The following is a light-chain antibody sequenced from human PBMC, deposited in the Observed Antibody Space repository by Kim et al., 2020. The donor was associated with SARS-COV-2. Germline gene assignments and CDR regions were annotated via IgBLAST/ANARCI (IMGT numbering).Light chain of an antibody. Sequence: SPGPTASVTCSGNKLGDKYVFWYQKRPGHSPVLVIYQDAKRPSGIPERFSGSSSGNTATLTISETQAMDEADYYCQTWDSSSGVFGTGTKVTVL. CDR1: KLGDKY. CDR3: QTWDSSSGV. V-gene: IGLV3-1*01. CDR2: QDA. J-gene: IGLJ1*01.